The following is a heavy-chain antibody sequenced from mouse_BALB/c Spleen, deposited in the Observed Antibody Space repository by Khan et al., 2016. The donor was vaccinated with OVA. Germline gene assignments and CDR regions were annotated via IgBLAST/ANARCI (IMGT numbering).Heavy chain of an antibody. Sequence: QVQLQQSGAELVRHGVSVRISCQGSGYTFNDFAMHWVKQSHAKSLEWLGVISTYYDDVAYNHKFRDKATMTVDKSSSTAYMDLAGLTSEDSAIYYCVRVRCKSRLAYWFQGTLFTVSA. CDR1: GYTFNDFA. V-gene: IGHV1S137*01. CDR3: VRVRCKSRLAY. J-gene: IGHJ3*01. CDR2: ISTYYDDV.